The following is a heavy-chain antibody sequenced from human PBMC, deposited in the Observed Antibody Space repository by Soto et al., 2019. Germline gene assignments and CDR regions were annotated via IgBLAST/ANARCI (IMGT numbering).Heavy chain of an antibody. CDR2: ISYDGSNK. D-gene: IGHD2-2*01. CDR1: GFTFISYA. J-gene: IGHJ4*02. Sequence: LRLSCAASGFTFISYAMHWVRQAPGKGLEWVAVISYDGSNKYYAESVRGRFTISRDNSKNTLYLQMNTLRPDDTAVYYCVKTLPGSLSDPHQLLERFDYWGQGTLVTVSS. V-gene: IGHV3-30-3*01. CDR3: VKTLPGSLSDPHQLLERFDY.